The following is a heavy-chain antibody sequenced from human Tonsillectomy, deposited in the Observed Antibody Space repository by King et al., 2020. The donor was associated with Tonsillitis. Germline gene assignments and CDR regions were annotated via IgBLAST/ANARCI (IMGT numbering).Heavy chain of an antibody. Sequence: VQLVESGGGVVQPGRSLRLSCAASGFTFRNYPMHWVRQAPGKGLEWVAVISYDGSNRHHADSVRGRFAISRDNSKNTLYMQMNSLKSYDTAVYYCAREADGGSLAFDYWGQGTLVTVSS. CDR1: GFTFRNYP. CDR2: ISYDGSNR. J-gene: IGHJ4*02. V-gene: IGHV3-30*09. CDR3: AREADGGSLAFDY. D-gene: IGHD1-26*01.